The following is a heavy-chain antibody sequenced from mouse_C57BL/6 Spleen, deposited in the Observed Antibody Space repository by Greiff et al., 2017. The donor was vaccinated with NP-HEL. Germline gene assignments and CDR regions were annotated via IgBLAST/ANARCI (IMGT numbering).Heavy chain of an antibody. Sequence: VMLVESGPGLVAPSQSLSITCTVSGFSLTSYAISWVRQPPGKGLEWLGVIWTGGVTNYNSALKSRLSISKDNSKSQVFLKMNSLQTDDTARYYCARNAQAGFAYWGQGTLVTVSA. V-gene: IGHV2-9-1*01. D-gene: IGHD3-2*02. CDR1: GFSLTSYA. J-gene: IGHJ3*01. CDR2: IWTGGVT. CDR3: ARNAQAGFAY.